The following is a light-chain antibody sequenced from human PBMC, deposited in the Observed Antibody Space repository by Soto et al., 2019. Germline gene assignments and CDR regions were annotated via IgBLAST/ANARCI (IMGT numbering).Light chain of an antibody. CDR1: QSVSNY. CDR3: QQCGSSST. CDR2: VAS. J-gene: IGKJ5*01. V-gene: IGKV3-11*01. Sequence: EIVLTQSPATLSLSPGERATLSCRASQSVSNYLAWYQQKPGQAPRLLLYVASMRATGIPDRFSGSGSGTDFTLTISRLEPEDFAVYYCQQCGSSSTFGQGTRLEI.